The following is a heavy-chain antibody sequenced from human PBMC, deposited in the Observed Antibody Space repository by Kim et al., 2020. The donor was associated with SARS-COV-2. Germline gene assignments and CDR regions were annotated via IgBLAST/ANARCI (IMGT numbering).Heavy chain of an antibody. Sequence: TYYNPSLKSRVTISVDTSKNQFSLKLSSVTAADTAVYYCARESTENWFDPWGQGTLVTVSS. J-gene: IGHJ5*02. CDR3: ARESTENWFDP. CDR2: T. V-gene: IGHV4-31*02. D-gene: IGHD4-17*01.